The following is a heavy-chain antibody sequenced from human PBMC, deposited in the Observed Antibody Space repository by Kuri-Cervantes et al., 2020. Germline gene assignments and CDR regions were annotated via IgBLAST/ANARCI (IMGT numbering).Heavy chain of an antibody. CDR2: ISGDGRSP. CDR1: GFTLSTYW. Sequence: GESLKISCAASGFTLSTYWMHWVRQVPGKGLVWVSRISGDGRSPAYADSVKGRFTISRDNAKNMLYLQMNSLRAEDTAVYYCAKGRSQWLDYGMDVWGQGTTVTVSS. J-gene: IGHJ6*02. V-gene: IGHV3-74*03. CDR3: AKGRSQWLDYGMDV. D-gene: IGHD6-19*01.